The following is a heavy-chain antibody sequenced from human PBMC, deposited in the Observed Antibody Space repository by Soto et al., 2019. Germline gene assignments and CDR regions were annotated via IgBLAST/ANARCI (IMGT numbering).Heavy chain of an antibody. V-gene: IGHV5-10-1*01. D-gene: IGHD3-10*01. J-gene: IGHJ5*02. CDR1: GYNSVNSW. CDR3: ARHPRYFGSGSNWFDP. CDR2: IDPYDSSV. Sequence: GESLKITCKFSGYNSVNSWISWVRQMPGKGLEWMGRIDPYDSSVTYNPSFHGHVTLSVDKSITTAYLQWASLKASDTAIYYCARHPRYFGSGSNWFDPWGQGTLVTVSS.